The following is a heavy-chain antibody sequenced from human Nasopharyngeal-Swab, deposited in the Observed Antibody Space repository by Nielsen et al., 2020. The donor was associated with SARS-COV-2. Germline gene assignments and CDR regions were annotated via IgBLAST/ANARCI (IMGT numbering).Heavy chain of an antibody. CDR1: GYTFRDYD. CDR3: VRGWSYVTETWTFEY. Sequence: ASVKVSCKTSGYTFRDYDINWVRQAPGQGLEWMGWMNPTTYNTGYAQNFQGRVTLTVDTSIRTAYMEVSGLRSDDTAVYYCVRGWSYVTETWTFEYWGQGTLVTVSS. D-gene: IGHD3-16*01. J-gene: IGHJ4*02. V-gene: IGHV1-8*01. CDR2: MNPTTYNT.